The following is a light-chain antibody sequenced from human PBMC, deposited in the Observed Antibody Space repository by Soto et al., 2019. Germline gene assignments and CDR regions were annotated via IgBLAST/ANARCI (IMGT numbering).Light chain of an antibody. V-gene: IGKV3-11*01. CDR3: QRGDT. J-gene: IGKJ5*01. CDR2: DAS. CDR1: QSVSSN. Sequence: EIVLTQSPATLSLSPGERATLSCRASQSVSSNLAWYQQKPGQAPRLLIYDASNRATGIPARFSGSGSGTDFTLNISRLETEDFAVYYCQRGDTFGQGTRLEIK.